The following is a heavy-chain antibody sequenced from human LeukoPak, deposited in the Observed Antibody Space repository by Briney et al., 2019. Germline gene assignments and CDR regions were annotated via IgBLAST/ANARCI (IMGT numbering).Heavy chain of an antibody. Sequence: GGSPRLSCAASGFMFSSYWMSWVRQAPGKGLEWVANIKEDGGEKFHVDSVKGRFTISRDNAKKSLYLQMNSLRAEDTAVYFCARVLGCTNGVCHDAFDIWGQRTVVTVSS. V-gene: IGHV3-7*01. J-gene: IGHJ3*02. CDR3: ARVLGCTNGVCHDAFDI. CDR1: GFMFSSYW. D-gene: IGHD2-8*01. CDR2: IKEDGGEK.